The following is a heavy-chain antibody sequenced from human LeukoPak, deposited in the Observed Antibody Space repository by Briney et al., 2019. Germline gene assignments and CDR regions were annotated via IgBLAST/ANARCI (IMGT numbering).Heavy chain of an antibody. V-gene: IGHV3-23*01. Sequence: PGGSLRLSCAASGVIFSSDAMSWIRQAPGKGLEWVSYISSSGSTIYYADSVKGRFTISRDNSKNTLYLQMNSLRAEDTAVYYCAKDRPGGKGHDAFDIWGQGTMVTVSS. CDR2: ISSSGSTI. J-gene: IGHJ3*02. CDR3: AKDRPGGKGHDAFDI. CDR1: GVIFSSDA. D-gene: IGHD4-23*01.